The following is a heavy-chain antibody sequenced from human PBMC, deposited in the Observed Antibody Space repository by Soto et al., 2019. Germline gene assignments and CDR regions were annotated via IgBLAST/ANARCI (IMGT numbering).Heavy chain of an antibody. J-gene: IGHJ4*02. CDR2: ISWNSGSI. CDR1: GFTFDDYA. D-gene: IGHD4-17*01. CDR3: AKVERATVPDRPIRYFDY. Sequence: PGGSLRLSCAASGFTFDDYAMHWVRQAPGKGLEWVSGISWNSGSIGYADSVKGRFTISRDNAKNSLYLQMNSLRAEDTALYYCAKVERATVPDRPIRYFDYWGQGTLVTVSS. V-gene: IGHV3-9*01.